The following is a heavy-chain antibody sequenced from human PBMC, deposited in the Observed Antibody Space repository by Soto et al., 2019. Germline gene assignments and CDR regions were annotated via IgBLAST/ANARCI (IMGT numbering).Heavy chain of an antibody. CDR2: IHYRGSA. CDR3: ARGVGGSGLNWFDP. D-gene: IGHD6-19*01. Sequence: SETLSLTCTFSGSSIIGYYWTWIRQSPERGLEWIGYIHYRGSANYNPSLNSRLTMSVDRSKSQFSMKQASVTAADTAVYYCARGVGGSGLNWFDPWGQGTLVTVSS. CDR1: GSSIIGYY. J-gene: IGHJ5*02. V-gene: IGHV4-59*12.